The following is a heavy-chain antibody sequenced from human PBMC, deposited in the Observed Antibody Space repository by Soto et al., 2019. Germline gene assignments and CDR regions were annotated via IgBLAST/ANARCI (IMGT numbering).Heavy chain of an antibody. CDR2: ISDDGSNK. D-gene: IGHD3-10*01. Sequence: QVQLVESGGGVVQPGRALRLSCAASGFTFSSYGMHWVRQAPGKGLEWVAVISDDGSNKYYADSVKGRFTISRDNSKDTRYLQRKSMTAADTAVYYCAKDWWFGNYFDYWGQGTLVTVSS. CDR1: GFTFSSYG. CDR3: AKDWWFGNYFDY. J-gene: IGHJ4*02. V-gene: IGHV3-30*18.